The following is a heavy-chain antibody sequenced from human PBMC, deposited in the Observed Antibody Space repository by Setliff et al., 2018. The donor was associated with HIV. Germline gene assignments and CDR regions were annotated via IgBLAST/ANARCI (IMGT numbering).Heavy chain of an antibody. J-gene: IGHJ6*03. D-gene: IGHD3-9*01. CDR1: GVSISSSSYF. CDR3: ARHPRHYNILTGYRYYYMDV. V-gene: IGHV4-39*01. Sequence: PSETLSLTCAVSGVSISSSSYFWGWIRRPPGTGLDWIGSIYLSGSTYYNPSLESRVTISMDTSKNQFSLKLTSVTAADTAVYYCARHPRHYNILTGYRYYYMDVWGKGTTVTVSS. CDR2: IYLSGST.